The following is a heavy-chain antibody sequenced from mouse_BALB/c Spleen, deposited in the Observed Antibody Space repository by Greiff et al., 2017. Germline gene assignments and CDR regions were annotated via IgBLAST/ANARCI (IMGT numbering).Heavy chain of an antibody. Sequence: EVKVEESGPSLVKPSQTLSLTCSVTGDSITSGYWNWIRKFPGNKLEYMGYISYSGSTYYNPSLKSRISITRDTSKNQYYLQLNSVTTEDTATYYCARTGGNSYAMDYWGQGTSVTVSS. D-gene: IGHD2-1*01. V-gene: IGHV3-8*02. CDR2: ISYSGST. CDR1: GDSITSGY. CDR3: ARTGGNSYAMDY. J-gene: IGHJ4*01.